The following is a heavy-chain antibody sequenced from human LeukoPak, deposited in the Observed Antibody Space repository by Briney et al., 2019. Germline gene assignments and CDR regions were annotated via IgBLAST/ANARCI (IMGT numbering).Heavy chain of an antibody. CDR2: IYYSGST. V-gene: IGHV4-59*01. J-gene: IGHJ2*01. D-gene: IGHD6-6*01. CDR3: ARNIATRRCYFDL. Sequence: SETLSLTCTVSGDSISHYYWSWIRQPPGKGLEWIGYIYYSGSTNYNPSLKSRVTISVDTSKNQFSLKVSSVTAADTAVYYCARNIATRRCYFDLWGRGTLVTVSS. CDR1: GDSISHYY.